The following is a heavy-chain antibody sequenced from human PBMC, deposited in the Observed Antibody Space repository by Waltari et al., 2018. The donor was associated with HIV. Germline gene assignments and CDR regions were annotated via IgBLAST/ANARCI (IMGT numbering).Heavy chain of an antibody. CDR1: VFNFGAYA. CDR3: ARGVNLRCTGDCYSVY. J-gene: IGHJ4*02. D-gene: IGHD2-21*02. Sequence: EVHLVESGGGLVQPGRSLRLSCKASVFNFGAYAVTWFRQAPGKGLEWVGFIRSKPYGGTREYAASVKGRFTISRDDSKNIAFLQMDSLKIEDTAVYYCARGVNLRCTGDCYSVYWGQGTLVTVSS. CDR2: IRSKPYGGTR. V-gene: IGHV3-49*03.